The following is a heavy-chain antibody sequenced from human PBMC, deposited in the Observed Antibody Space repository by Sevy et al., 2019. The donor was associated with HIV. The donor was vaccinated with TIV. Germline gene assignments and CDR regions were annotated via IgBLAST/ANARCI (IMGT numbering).Heavy chain of an antibody. Sequence: GGSLRLSCAASGFTFISYAMHWVRQAPGKGLEWVAVISCDGSNKYYADSVMGRFTTSRDNSKNTLYLRMKSLGAEDTGGYYGARVTYGDRYYYYYYSMDVWGQGTTVTVSS. D-gene: IGHD4-17*01. V-gene: IGHV3-30-3*01. CDR1: GFTFISYA. CDR3: ARVTYGDRYYYYYYSMDV. CDR2: ISCDGSNK. J-gene: IGHJ6*02.